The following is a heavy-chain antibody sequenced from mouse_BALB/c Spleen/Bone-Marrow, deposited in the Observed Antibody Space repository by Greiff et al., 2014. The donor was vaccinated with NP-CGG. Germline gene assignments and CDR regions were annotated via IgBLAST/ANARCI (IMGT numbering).Heavy chain of an antibody. J-gene: IGHJ4*01. CDR3: ARQGVYYGKTYYAMDY. D-gene: IGHD2-1*01. CDR2: ISNGGGST. V-gene: IGHV5-12-2*01. Sequence: VQLKQSGGGLVQPGGSLKISCAASGFTFSSYIMSWVRQAPEKRLEWVAYISNGGGSTYYPDTVKGRFTISRDNAKNTLYLQMISLKSEDTAMYYCARQGVYYGKTYYAMDYWGQGTSVTASS. CDR1: GFTFSSYI.